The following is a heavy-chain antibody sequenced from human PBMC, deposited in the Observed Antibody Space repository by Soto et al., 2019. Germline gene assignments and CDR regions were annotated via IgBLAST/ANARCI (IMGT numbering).Heavy chain of an antibody. CDR3: ARGVREGNGMDV. CDR2: IRYDGSNK. J-gene: IGHJ6*02. D-gene: IGHD3-10*01. V-gene: IGHV3-33*08. CDR1: GFTLSSNC. Sequence: GGSLRLSCAASGFTLSSNCMHWVRQAPGKGLEWVAVIRYDGSNKYYADSVKGRFTISRDNSKNTLYLQMNSLRAEDTAVYYCARGVREGNGMDVWGQGTTVTVSS.